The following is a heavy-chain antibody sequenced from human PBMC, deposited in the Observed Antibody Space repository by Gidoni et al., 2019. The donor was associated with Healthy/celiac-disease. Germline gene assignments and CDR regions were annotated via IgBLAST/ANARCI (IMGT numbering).Heavy chain of an antibody. CDR1: GFTFSSYG. CDR2: ISYDGSNK. CDR3: AKVLGYGYISYYYGMDV. D-gene: IGHD5-18*01. Sequence: GGVVQPGRSLRLSCAASGFTFSSYGMHWVRQAPGKGLAWVAVISYDGSNKYYADSVKGRFTISRDNSKNTMYLQVNSLRAEDTAVYYCAKVLGYGYISYYYGMDVWGQGTTGTVSS. J-gene: IGHJ6*02. V-gene: IGHV3-30*18.